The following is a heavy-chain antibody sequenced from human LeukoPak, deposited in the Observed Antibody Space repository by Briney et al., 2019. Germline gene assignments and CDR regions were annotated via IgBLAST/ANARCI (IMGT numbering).Heavy chain of an antibody. CDR1: DDSLNNYY. Sequence: SETLSLTCTVFDDSLNNYYWNWIRQPPGKGLEWIGYIYYSGHTNYNPSLNSRVAISIDTSKNQFSLKLNSLTAADTAVYYCARATWNGYMFDYWGQGSLVTVSS. CDR2: IYYSGHT. D-gene: IGHD5-24*01. J-gene: IGHJ4*02. V-gene: IGHV4-59*01. CDR3: ARATWNGYMFDY.